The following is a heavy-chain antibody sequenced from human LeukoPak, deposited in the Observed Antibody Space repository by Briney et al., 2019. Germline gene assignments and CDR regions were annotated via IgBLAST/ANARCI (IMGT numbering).Heavy chain of an antibody. D-gene: IGHD6-13*01. CDR1: EYSFPNYC. V-gene: IGHV5-51*01. CDR3: AIGRGGQQLGDY. CDR2: IYPDDSDT. Sequence: GESLQISCKHSEYSFPNYCIGWVRQLPGKGLEWMGIIYPDDSDTRYSPSFQGQVTISADRSSSTAYLQWSSLRASDTAMYYCAIGRGGQQLGDYWGQGTLVTVSS. J-gene: IGHJ4*02.